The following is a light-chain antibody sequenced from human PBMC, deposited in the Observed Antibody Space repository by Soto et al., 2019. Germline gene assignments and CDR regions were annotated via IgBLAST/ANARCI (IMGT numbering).Light chain of an antibody. V-gene: IGLV1-47*01. CDR3: AAWDDSLSGVV. CDR1: SSNIGSNY. CDR2: RNN. Sequence: QSVLTQPPSASGTPGQRVTISCSGSSSNIGSNYVHWYQQFPGTAPKLLIYRNNQRPSGVPDRFSGSKSGSSVSLAISGLRSEDEADYYCAAWDDSLSGVVFGGGTQLTVL. J-gene: IGLJ2*01.